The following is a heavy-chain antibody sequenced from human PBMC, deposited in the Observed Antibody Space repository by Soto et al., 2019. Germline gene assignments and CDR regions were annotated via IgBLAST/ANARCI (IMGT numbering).Heavy chain of an antibody. CDR2: INPDGSTT. D-gene: IGHD1-1*01. J-gene: IGHJ4*02. CDR1: GFTLSRYW. Sequence: LRLSCAASGFTLSRYWVHWVRQVPGKGLVWVSRINPDGSTTNYADSVKGRFTVSRDNAKNTVYLHMNSLRAEDTAVYYCTRDTTGPDDHWGQGTLVTVSS. CDR3: TRDTTGPDDH. V-gene: IGHV3-74*01.